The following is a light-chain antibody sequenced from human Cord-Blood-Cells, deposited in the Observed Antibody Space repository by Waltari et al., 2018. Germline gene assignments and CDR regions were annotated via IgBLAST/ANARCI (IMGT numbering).Light chain of an antibody. V-gene: IGKV2-28*01. J-gene: IGKJ1*01. CDR3: MQALQHWT. Sequence: DIVMTQSPLSLPVTPGEPASISCRSSQSLLHSNGYNYLDWYLQKPGQSPQLLIYLGSNRASGVPDRFSGSGSGTDFTLKISRVEAEDVGVYYYMQALQHWTFGQGTKVEIK. CDR2: LGS. CDR1: QSLLHSNGYNY.